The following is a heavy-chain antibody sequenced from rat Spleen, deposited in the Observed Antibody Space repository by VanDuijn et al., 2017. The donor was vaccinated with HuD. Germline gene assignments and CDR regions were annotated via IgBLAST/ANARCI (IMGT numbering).Heavy chain of an antibody. Sequence: EVQLVESDGGLVQPGRSLKLSCAASGFTYSNYVMAWVRQAPTKGLEWVASISTGGGNTYYRDSVKGRFTISRDNAKSTLSLQVDSLRSEDTATYYCARRHFGYTDYFDYWGQGVMVTVSS. J-gene: IGHJ2*01. CDR3: ARRHFGYTDYFDY. CDR1: GFTYSNYV. D-gene: IGHD1-4*01. V-gene: IGHV5S23*01. CDR2: ISTGGGNT.